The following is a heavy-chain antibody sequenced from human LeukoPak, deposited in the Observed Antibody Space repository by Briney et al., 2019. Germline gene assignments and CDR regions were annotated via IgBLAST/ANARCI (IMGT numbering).Heavy chain of an antibody. CDR3: ARDLSATIRAYDY. CDR2: IAISGSYI. Sequence: GGSLRLSCAASGFILSDYNMNWVRQAPAKGLEWVSFIAISGSYITYADSVKGRFTISRDNAKNSLYLQMNSLRAEDTAVYYCARDLSATIRAYDYWGQGTLVTVSS. J-gene: IGHJ4*02. V-gene: IGHV3-21*01. D-gene: IGHD1-26*01. CDR1: GFILSDYN.